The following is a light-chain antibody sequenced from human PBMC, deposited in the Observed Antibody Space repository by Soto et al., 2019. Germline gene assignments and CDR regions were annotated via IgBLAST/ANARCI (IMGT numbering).Light chain of an antibody. CDR2: GAS. Sequence: EIVLTQSPATLSVSPGERATLSCRASQSVSSKLAWYQQKPGQPPRLLIYGASTRATAIPVRFSGSGSGTEFTLTISSLQSEDFAVYYCQQYNNWPRTFGQGTKVDIK. V-gene: IGKV3-15*01. CDR1: QSVSSK. J-gene: IGKJ1*01. CDR3: QQYNNWPRT.